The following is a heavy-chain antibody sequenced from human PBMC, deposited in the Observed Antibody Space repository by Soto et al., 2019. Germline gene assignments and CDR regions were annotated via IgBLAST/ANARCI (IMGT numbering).Heavy chain of an antibody. V-gene: IGHV1-18*04. CDR3: ARRALITRFGVVHSLDV. Sequence: AASVKVSCKASGYTFTNNAISWVRQAPGQGLEWMGWITVYNGNTNYAQNVQGRVSMTTDTSTNTSYMELRSLRSDDTAVYYCARRALITRFGVVHSLDVWGQGTTVTVSS. J-gene: IGHJ6*02. CDR1: GYTFTNNA. D-gene: IGHD3-3*01. CDR2: ITVYNGNT.